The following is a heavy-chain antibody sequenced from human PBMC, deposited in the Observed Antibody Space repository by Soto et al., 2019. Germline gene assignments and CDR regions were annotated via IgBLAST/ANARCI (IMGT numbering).Heavy chain of an antibody. Sequence: QLQLVQSGAEVERPGASVRVSCKAYGYAFSKYGISWIRQAPGQGLEWMGWIGPDNGDTNYAQKFQGRVTMTTDTSSNTAYMELRSLRSDDTAVYYCATSYGSGFDPWGQGTLVNVSS. CDR1: GYAFSKYG. CDR3: ATSYGSGFDP. V-gene: IGHV1-18*04. CDR2: IGPDNGDT. D-gene: IGHD3-10*01. J-gene: IGHJ5*02.